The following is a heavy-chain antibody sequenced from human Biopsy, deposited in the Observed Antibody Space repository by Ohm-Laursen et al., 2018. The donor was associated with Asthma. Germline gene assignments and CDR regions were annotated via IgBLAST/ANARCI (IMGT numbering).Heavy chain of an antibody. Sequence: SLRLSCAASGFTFSSYGMHWVRQAPGKGLEWVAVISYDGSNKYYADSVKGRFTISRDNSKNTPYLQMNSLRPEDTAFYYCAKVRSDWVITESFDYWGQGVLVTVSS. D-gene: IGHD3-22*01. CDR2: ISYDGSNK. J-gene: IGHJ4*02. CDR1: GFTFSSYG. CDR3: AKVRSDWVITESFDY. V-gene: IGHV3-30*18.